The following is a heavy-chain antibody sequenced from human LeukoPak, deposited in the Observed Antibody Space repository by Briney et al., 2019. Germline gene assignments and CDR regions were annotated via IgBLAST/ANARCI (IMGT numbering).Heavy chain of an antibody. Sequence: PSETLSLTCTVSGGSISSSSYYWGWIRQPPGKGLECIGSIYYSGSTYYNPSLKSRVTISVDTSKNQFSLKLSSVTAADTAVYYCARDIVVVPAVYYYYGMDVWGQGTTVTVSS. D-gene: IGHD2-2*01. CDR1: GGSISSSSYY. J-gene: IGHJ6*02. V-gene: IGHV4-39*02. CDR2: IYYSGST. CDR3: ARDIVVVPAVYYYYGMDV.